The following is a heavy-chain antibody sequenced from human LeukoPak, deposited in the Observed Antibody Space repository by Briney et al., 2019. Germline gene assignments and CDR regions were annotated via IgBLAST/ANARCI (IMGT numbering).Heavy chain of an antibody. V-gene: IGHV4-39*07. D-gene: IGHD1-26*01. CDR3: ARDRRGSFDDSFDY. CDR2: ICYSGST. J-gene: IGHJ4*02. CDR1: GGSISSSSYY. Sequence: SETLSLTCTVSGGSISSSSYYWGWIRQPPGKGLEWIGSICYSGSTYYNPSLKSRVTISVDTSKNQFSLKLSSVAAADTAVYYCARDRRGSFDDSFDYWGQGTLVTVSS.